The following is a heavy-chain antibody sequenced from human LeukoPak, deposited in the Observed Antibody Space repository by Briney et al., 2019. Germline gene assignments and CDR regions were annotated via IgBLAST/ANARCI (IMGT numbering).Heavy chain of an antibody. CDR2: IDSSSNYI. D-gene: IGHD3-3*01. Sequence: GGSLRLSCAASGFTFSSYGMSWVRQAPGKGLEWVSSIDSSSNYIFYADSVKGRFTISRDNAKNSLYLQMNSLRAEDTALYYCARGGTLGIFGVVLRMDVWGKGTTVTVSS. CDR3: ARGGTLGIFGVVLRMDV. J-gene: IGHJ6*04. CDR1: GFTFSSYG. V-gene: IGHV3-21*04.